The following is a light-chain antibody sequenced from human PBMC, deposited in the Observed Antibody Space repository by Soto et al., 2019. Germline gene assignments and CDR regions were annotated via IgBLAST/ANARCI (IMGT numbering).Light chain of an antibody. CDR1: SSDVGTYNF. Sequence: QSVLTQPASVSGSPGQSITISCTGTSSDVGTYNFVSWYQQHPGEAPKLMIYEVSYRPSGVSDRFSGSKSDNTASLSISGLQAEDEADYYCSSYTSSSTYVFGTGTKVTVL. J-gene: IGLJ1*01. CDR2: EVS. CDR3: SSYTSSSTYV. V-gene: IGLV2-14*01.